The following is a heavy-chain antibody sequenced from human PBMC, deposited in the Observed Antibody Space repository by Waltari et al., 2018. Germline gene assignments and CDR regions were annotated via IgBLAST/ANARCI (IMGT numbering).Heavy chain of an antibody. CDR2: IYYSGST. D-gene: IGHD3-10*01. J-gene: IGHJ6*02. V-gene: IGHV4-31*02. Sequence: QVQLQESGPGLVKPSQTLSLTWIRQHPGKGREWIGYIYYSGSTYYNPSLKSRVTISVDTSKNQFSLKLSSVTAADTAVYYCARATGFKLVRGVIFENYGMDVWGQGTTVTVSS. CDR3: ARATGFKLVRGVIFENYGMDV.